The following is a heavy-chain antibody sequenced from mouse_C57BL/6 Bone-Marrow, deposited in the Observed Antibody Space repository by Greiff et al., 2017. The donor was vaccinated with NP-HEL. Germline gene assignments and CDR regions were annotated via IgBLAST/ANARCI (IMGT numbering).Heavy chain of an antibody. D-gene: IGHD2-3*01. CDR3: ARLRGWLLRRDYAMDY. J-gene: IGHJ4*01. Sequence: VKLQESGPELVKPGASVKISCKASGYAFSSSWMNWVKQRPGKGLKWIGRIYPGDGDTNYNGKFKGKATLTADKSSSTAYMQLSSLTSEDSAVYFCARLRGWLLRRDYAMDYWGQGTSVTVSS. CDR1: GYAFSSSW. CDR2: IYPGDGDT. V-gene: IGHV1-82*01.